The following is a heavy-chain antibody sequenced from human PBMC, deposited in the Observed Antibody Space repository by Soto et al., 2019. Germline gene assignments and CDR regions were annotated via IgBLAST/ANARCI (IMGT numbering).Heavy chain of an antibody. CDR2: ISYDGSNK. D-gene: IGHD5-12*01. Sequence: PGGSLRLSCAASGFTFSSYAMHWVRQAPGKGLEWVAVISYDGSNKYYADSVKGRSTISRDNSKNTLYLQMNSLRAEDTAVYYCARVKQERWLQLASLDYWGQGTLVTVSS. CDR3: ARVKQERWLQLASLDY. J-gene: IGHJ4*02. CDR1: GFTFSSYA. V-gene: IGHV3-30-3*01.